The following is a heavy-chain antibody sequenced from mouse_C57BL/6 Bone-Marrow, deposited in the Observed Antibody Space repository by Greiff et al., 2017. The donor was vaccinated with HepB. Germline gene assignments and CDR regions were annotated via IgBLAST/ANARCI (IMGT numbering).Heavy chain of an antibody. D-gene: IGHD1-1*01. CDR1: GYTFTDYY. V-gene: IGHV1-19*01. J-gene: IGHJ3*01. Sequence: VQLKQSGPVLVKPGASVKMSCKASGYTFTDYYMNWVKQSHGKSLEWIGVINPYNGGTSYNQKFKGKATLTVDKSSSTAYMELNSLTSEDSAVYYCARRPHYYGSRWFAYWGQGTLVTVSA. CDR3: ARRPHYYGSRWFAY. CDR2: INPYNGGT.